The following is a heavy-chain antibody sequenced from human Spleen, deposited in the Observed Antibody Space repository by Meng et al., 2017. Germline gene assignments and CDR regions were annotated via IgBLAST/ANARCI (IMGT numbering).Heavy chain of an antibody. D-gene: IGHD3/OR15-3a*01. CDR2: INTDASST. V-gene: IGHV3-74*03. CDR1: GFTFSSYN. J-gene: IGHJ4*02. CDR3: ARDADWVIFDH. Sequence: GESLKISCAASGFTFSSYNMHWVRQTPGEGLVWVSRINTDASSTTYADSVKGRFTISRDDAKNTVYLQMNSLRAEDTAVYYCARDADWVIFDHWGQGPLVTVSS.